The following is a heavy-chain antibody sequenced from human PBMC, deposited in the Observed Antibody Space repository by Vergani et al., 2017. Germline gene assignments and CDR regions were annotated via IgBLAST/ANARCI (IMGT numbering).Heavy chain of an antibody. J-gene: IGHJ1*01. D-gene: IGHD4-23*01. CDR2: IYTSGST. CDR1: GGSLSSGSYY. V-gene: IGHV4-61*02. CDR3: ARVPDYGGNSGYFQH. Sequence: QVQLQESGPGLVKPSQTLSLTCTVSGGSLSSGSYYWSWIRQPAGKGLEWIGRIYTSGSTNYNPSLKSRVTISVDTSKNQLSLKLSSVTAADTAVYYCARVPDYGGNSGYFQHWGQGTLVTVSS.